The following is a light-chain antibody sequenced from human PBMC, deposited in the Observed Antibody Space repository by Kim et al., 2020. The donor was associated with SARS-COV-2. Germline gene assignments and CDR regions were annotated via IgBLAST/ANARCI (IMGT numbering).Light chain of an antibody. V-gene: IGLV3-1*01. CDR3: QAWDSSTAV. CDR2: QDS. Sequence: SVSPGQTASIPCSGDKLGDKYACWYQQKPGQSPVLGIYQDSKRPSGIPRRFTGSNSGNTATLTISATQAMDEADYYCQAWDSSTAVFGGGAQLNVL. J-gene: IGLJ2*01. CDR1: KLGDKY.